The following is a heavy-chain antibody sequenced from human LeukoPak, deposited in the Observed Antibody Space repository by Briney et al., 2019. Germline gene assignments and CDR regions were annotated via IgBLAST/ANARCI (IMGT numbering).Heavy chain of an antibody. CDR1: GYTFTSYD. CDR2: MNPNSGNT. CDR3: ARHGFSAIYFDY. D-gene: IGHD3-3*02. Sequence: ASVKVSCKASGYTFTSYDINWVRQATGQGLEWMGWMNPNSGNTGYAQKFQGRVTMTRNTSIGTAYMELSSLRSEDTAVYYCARHGFSAIYFDYWGQGTLVTVSS. J-gene: IGHJ4*02. V-gene: IGHV1-8*01.